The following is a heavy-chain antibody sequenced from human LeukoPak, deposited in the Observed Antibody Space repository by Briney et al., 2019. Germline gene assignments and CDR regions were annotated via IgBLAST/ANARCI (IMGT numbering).Heavy chain of an antibody. D-gene: IGHD3-22*01. V-gene: IGHV1-18*01. CDR2: ISAYNGNT. J-gene: IGHJ4*02. CDR3: ARSMGSYDGSGYDDY. Sequence: ASVKVSCKASGYTFTSYGISWVRQAPGQGLEWMGWISAYNGNTNYAQKLQGRVTMTTDTSTSTAYMELRSLRSDDTAVYYCARSMGSYDGSGYDDYWGQGTLVTVSS. CDR1: GYTFTSYG.